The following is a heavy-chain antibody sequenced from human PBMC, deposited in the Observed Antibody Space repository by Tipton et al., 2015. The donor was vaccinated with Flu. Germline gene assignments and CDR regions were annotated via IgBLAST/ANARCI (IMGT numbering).Heavy chain of an antibody. V-gene: IGHV4-39*07. CDR2: VYYNGST. J-gene: IGHJ6*02. D-gene: IGHD3-16*01. CDR3: ARSRFPYYYYGMDV. Sequence: TLSLTCTVSGGSISSSTYYWGWIRQPPGKGLEWIGRVYYNGSTNYNPSLKSRVTISVDTSKNQFSLKLTSVTAADTAVYYCARSRFPYYYYGMDVWGQGTTVTVSS. CDR1: GGSISSSTYY.